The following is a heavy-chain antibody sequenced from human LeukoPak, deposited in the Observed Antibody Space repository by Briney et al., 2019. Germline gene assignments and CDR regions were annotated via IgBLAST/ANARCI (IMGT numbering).Heavy chain of an antibody. Sequence: ASVKVSCKASGYTFTNYGISWVRQAPGQGLEWMGWINPNSGGTNYAQKFQGRVTMTRDTSISTAYMELSRLSSDDTAVYYCARDSCSSTSCLSIDDYWGQGTLVTVPS. CDR3: ARDSCSSTSCLSIDDY. V-gene: IGHV1-2*02. CDR1: GYTFTNYG. D-gene: IGHD2-2*01. J-gene: IGHJ4*02. CDR2: INPNSGGT.